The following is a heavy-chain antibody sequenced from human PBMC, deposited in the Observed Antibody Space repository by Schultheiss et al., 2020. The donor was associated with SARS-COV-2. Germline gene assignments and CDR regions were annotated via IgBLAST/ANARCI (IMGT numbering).Heavy chain of an antibody. CDR1: GFTFSSYG. J-gene: IGHJ3*01. CDR2: IWYDGSNK. D-gene: IGHD2-15*01. CDR3: ARAVYSDTAVYRRAYAFDL. Sequence: GESLKISCAASGFTFSSYGMHWVRQAPGKGLEWVAVIWYDGSNKYYADSVKGRFTISRDNSKNTLYLQMNSLRAEDTAVYYCARAVYSDTAVYRRAYAFDLWGPGTRVTVSS. V-gene: IGHV3-33*01.